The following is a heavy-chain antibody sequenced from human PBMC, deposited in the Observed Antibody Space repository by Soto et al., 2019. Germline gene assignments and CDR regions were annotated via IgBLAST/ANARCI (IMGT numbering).Heavy chain of an antibody. CDR1: GYTLTELS. Sequence: ASVKVSCKVSGYTLTELSMHWVRQAPGKGLEWMGGFDPEDGETIYAQKFQGRVTMTEDTSTDTAYMELSSLRSEDTAVYYCATGPYYSSSWYYFVYWGQGTLVTVSS. D-gene: IGHD6-13*01. J-gene: IGHJ4*02. CDR3: ATGPYYSSSWYYFVY. CDR2: FDPEDGET. V-gene: IGHV1-24*01.